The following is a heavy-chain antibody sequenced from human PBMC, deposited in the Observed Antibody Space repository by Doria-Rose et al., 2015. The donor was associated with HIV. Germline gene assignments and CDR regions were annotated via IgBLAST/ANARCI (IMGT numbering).Heavy chain of an antibody. D-gene: IGHD6-13*01. CDR1: GVSLSSPGMG. J-gene: IGHJ4*02. CDR3: ARIKSSRWYHKYYFDF. V-gene: IGHV2-26*01. Sequence: QVTLKESGPVLVKPTETLTLTCTVSGVSLSSPGMGVSWIRQPPGKALEWLAHIFSDDERSYKTSLQSRLTISRGTSKGQVVLTMTDMDPVDTATYYCARIKSSRWYHKYYFDFWGQGTLVIVSA. CDR2: IFSDDER.